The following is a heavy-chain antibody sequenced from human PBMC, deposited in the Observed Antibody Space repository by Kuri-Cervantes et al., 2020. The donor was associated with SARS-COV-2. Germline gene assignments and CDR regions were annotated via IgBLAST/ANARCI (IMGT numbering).Heavy chain of an antibody. CDR1: GGSISSYY. J-gene: IGHJ6*04. Sequence: GSLRLSCTVSGGSISSYYWSWIRQPAGKGLEWIGRIYTSGSTNYNPSPKSRVTMSVDTSKNQFSLKLSSVTAADTAVYYCARGDLFLDVWGKGTTVTVSS. V-gene: IGHV4-4*07. CDR3: ARGDLFLDV. CDR2: IYTSGST.